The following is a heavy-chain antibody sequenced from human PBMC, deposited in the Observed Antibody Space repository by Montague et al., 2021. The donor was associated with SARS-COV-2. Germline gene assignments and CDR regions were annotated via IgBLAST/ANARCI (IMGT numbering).Heavy chain of an antibody. V-gene: IGHV3-23*01. D-gene: IGHD3-10*01. J-gene: IGHJ3*02. CDR1: GFTFDAFV. CDR3: AKDTSPMVRGVIVGDDAFDI. CDR2: IFGSGVSK. Sequence: SLRLSYAASGFTFDAFVMHWVRQAPGKGLEWVSSIFGSGVSKYFADSVRGRFSISRDNSKNTLFLQMDSVRAEDTALYYCAKDTSPMVRGVIVGDDAFDIWGQGTMVTVSS.